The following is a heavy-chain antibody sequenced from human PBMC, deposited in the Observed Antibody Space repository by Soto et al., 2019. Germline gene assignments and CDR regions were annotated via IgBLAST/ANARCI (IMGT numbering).Heavy chain of an antibody. CDR1: GFTFSSYD. J-gene: IGHJ6*02. V-gene: IGHV3-13*01. Sequence: GGSLRLSCAASGFTFSSYDMHWVRQATGKGLEWVSAIGTAGDTYYPGSVKGRFTISRENAKNSLYLQMNSLRAEDTAVYYCARVGFGPDSENYYYYGMDVWGQGTTVTVSS. D-gene: IGHD3-3*01. CDR2: IGTAGDT. CDR3: ARVGFGPDSENYYYYGMDV.